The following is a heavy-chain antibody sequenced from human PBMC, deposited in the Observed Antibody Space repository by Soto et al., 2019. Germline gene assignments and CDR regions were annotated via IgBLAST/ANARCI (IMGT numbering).Heavy chain of an antibody. D-gene: IGHD4-17*01. J-gene: IGHJ1*01. CDR3: ARDPAMHHGDYGYFQH. V-gene: IGHV1-18*01. CDR1: GYTFTSYG. CDR2: ISAYNYNT. Sequence: ASVKVSCKASGYTFTSYGISWVRQAPGQGLEWMGWISAYNYNTNYAQKLQGRVTMTTDTSTSTAYMELRSLRSDDTAVYYCARDPAMHHGDYGYFQHWGQGTLVTVSS.